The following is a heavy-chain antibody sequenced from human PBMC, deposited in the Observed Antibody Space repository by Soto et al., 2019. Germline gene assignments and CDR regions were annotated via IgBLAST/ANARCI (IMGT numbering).Heavy chain of an antibody. D-gene: IGHD3-3*01. CDR3: ATQSGHFTWLH. CDR1: GGSISITEW. Sequence: QVQLQESGPGLVKPSGTLSLTCAVSGGSISITEWWTWVRQPPGKGLEWIAEISHSGSANYNPSLKSRVTMSLDKSKNQFSLNLTSVTAADTAVYYCATQSGHFTWLHWGQGTLVTVSS. CDR2: ISHSGSA. J-gene: IGHJ4*02. V-gene: IGHV4-4*02.